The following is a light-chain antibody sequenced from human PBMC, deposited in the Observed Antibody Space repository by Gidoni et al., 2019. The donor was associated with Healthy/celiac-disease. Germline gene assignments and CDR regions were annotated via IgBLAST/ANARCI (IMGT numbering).Light chain of an antibody. V-gene: IGKV3-11*01. CDR2: DAS. Sequence: EIVLTQSPAPLSLSPGERATLSCRASQSVSSYLAWYQQKPGQAPRLLIYDASNRATGIPARFSGSGSGTDFTLTISSLEPEDFAVYYCQQRSNWPPLFTFGPGTKVDIK. CDR1: QSVSSY. J-gene: IGKJ3*01. CDR3: QQRSNWPPLFT.